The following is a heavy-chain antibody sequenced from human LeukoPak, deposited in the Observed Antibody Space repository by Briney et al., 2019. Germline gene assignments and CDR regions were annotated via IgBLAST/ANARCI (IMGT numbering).Heavy chain of an antibody. CDR3: ARDLPDYDILTGYYTYYYYGMDV. J-gene: IGHJ6*02. D-gene: IGHD3-9*01. CDR1: GYTFTSYA. Sequence: ASVKVSCKASGYTFTSYAMHWVRQAPGQRLEWMGWINAGNGNTKYSQKFQGRVTITRDTSASTAYMELSSLRSEDTAVYYCARDLPDYDILTGYYTYYYYGMDVWGQGTTVTVSS. CDR2: INAGNGNT. V-gene: IGHV1-3*01.